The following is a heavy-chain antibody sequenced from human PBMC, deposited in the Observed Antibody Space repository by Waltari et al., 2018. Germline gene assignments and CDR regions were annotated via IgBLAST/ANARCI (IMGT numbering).Heavy chain of an antibody. CDR1: GIPFSGYA. Sequence: EVQLLESGGCLVQPGGSLRLSWAASGIPFSGYAMSWVRQAPGKGLEWVSFISGGGTGTYYGDSVKGRFTISRDNSKSTVYLQMNSLRAEDTAVYYCARCTGGSCYGFDYWGQGTLVTVSS. D-gene: IGHD2-15*01. V-gene: IGHV3-23*03. J-gene: IGHJ4*02. CDR2: ISGGGTGT. CDR3: ARCTGGSCYGFDY.